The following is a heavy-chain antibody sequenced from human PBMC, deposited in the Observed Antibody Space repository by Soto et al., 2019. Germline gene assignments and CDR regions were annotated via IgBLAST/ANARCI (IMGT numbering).Heavy chain of an antibody. D-gene: IGHD1-1*01. V-gene: IGHV4-31*03. J-gene: IGHJ4*02. CDR2: IHYTGNT. CDR3: ASGHDAYKVRY. CDR1: GGSISSGGTGSY. Sequence: QVQLQESGPGLVKPSQTLSLTCTVSGGSISSGGTGSYWTWIRQLPGKGLGWIGYIHYTGNTYYNPYLKSRPTISIDTSENQFSLKLTSVTAEDTAVYFCASGHDAYKVRYWGEGTLVTVSS.